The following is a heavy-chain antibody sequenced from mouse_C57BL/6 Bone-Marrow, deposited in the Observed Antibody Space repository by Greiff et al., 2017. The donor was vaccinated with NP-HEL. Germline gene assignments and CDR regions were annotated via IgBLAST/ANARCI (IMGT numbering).Heavy chain of an antibody. V-gene: IGHV1-50*01. CDR1: GYTFTSYW. J-gene: IGHJ2*01. D-gene: IGHD2-3*01. CDR3: ARQARWLLPDY. CDR2: IDPSDSYT. Sequence: QVQLQQPGAELVKPGASVKLSCKASGYTFTSYWMQWVKQRPGQGLEWIGEIDPSDSYTNYNQKFKGKATLTVDTSSSTAYMQRSSLTSEDSAVYYCARQARWLLPDYWGQGTTLTVSS.